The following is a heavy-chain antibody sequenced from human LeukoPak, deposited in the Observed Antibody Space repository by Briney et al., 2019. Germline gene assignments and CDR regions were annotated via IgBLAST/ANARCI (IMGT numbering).Heavy chain of an antibody. CDR3: ARPRSSYYYGSGSYYNY. CDR1: GFTFRSYA. D-gene: IGHD3-10*01. CDR2: INTVGNT. V-gene: IGHV3-23*01. J-gene: IGHJ4*02. Sequence: GGSLRLSCAASGFTFRSYAMTWVRQAPGKGLEWVSTINTVGNTYYADSVKGRFTISRDNSKNTLYLQMNSLRAEDTAVCYCARPRSSYYYGSGSYYNYWGQGTLVTVSS.